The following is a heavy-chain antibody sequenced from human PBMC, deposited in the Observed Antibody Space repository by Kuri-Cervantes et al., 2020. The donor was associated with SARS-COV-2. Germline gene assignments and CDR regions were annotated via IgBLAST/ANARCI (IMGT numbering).Heavy chain of an antibody. J-gene: IGHJ6*03. CDR3: ARVVPAADEGLYYYCMDV. CDR2: INPSGGST. D-gene: IGHD2-2*01. Sequence: ASVKVSCKASGYTFTSYYMHWVRQAPGQGLEWMGIINPSGGSTSYAQKFQGRVTMTRDTSTSTVYMELSSVTAADTAVYYCARVVPAADEGLYYYCMDVWGKGTTVTVSS. V-gene: IGHV1-46*01. CDR1: GYTFTSYY.